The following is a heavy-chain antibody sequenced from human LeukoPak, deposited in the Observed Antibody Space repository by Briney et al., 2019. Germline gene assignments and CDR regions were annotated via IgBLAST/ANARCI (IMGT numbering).Heavy chain of an antibody. Sequence: GGSLRLSCAASGFTFSSYSMNWVRQAPGKGLEWVSSISSSSSYIYYADSVKGRFTISRDNAKNSLYLQMNSLRAEDTAVYYCARDLGRGGYYDSSGYYQGEALDYWGQGTLVTVSS. J-gene: IGHJ4*02. CDR2: ISSSSSYI. CDR3: ARDLGRGGYYDSSGYYQGEALDY. V-gene: IGHV3-21*01. CDR1: GFTFSSYS. D-gene: IGHD3-22*01.